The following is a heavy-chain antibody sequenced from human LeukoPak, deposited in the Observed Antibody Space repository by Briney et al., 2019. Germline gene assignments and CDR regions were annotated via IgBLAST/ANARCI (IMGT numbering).Heavy chain of an antibody. J-gene: IGHJ3*02. CDR1: GFTFSSYA. V-gene: IGHV3-23*01. Sequence: GGSLRLSCAASGFTFSSYAMSWVRQAPGKGLEWVSAISGSGGSTYYADSVKGRFTISRDNSKNTLYLQMNSLRAGDTAVYYCARGTRLLWFGESDAFGIWGQGTMVTVSS. D-gene: IGHD3-10*01. CDR3: ARGTRLLWFGESDAFGI. CDR2: ISGSGGST.